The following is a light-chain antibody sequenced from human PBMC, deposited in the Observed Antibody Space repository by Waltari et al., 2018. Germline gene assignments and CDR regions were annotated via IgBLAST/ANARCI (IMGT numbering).Light chain of an antibody. J-gene: IGLJ3*02. CDR1: TTHVAHYTL. CDR3: CSFVAGSSWV. Sequence: QSALTQPAPASASTGQSLTLTCTGSTTHVAHYTLILWYQFHPGKAPPLIIYDVTKRPSGISTRFSGAKSGNTASLTISGLRAEDEAEYFCCSFVAGSSWVFGGGTKLTV. V-gene: IGLV2-23*02. CDR2: DVT.